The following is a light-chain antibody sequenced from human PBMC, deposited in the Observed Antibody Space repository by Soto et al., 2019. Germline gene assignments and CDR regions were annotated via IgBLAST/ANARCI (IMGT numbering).Light chain of an antibody. Sequence: EILLTQSPATLSLSPGERATLSCGASQSVGSSYLAWYQQKPGLAPRLLIYDTSNRATGIADRFSGSGSGTDFTLIISRLEPEDFAVYYCQQYYTTPYTFGQGTKLEMK. CDR2: DTS. CDR1: QSVGSSY. J-gene: IGKJ2*01. CDR3: QQYYTTPYT. V-gene: IGKV3D-20*01.